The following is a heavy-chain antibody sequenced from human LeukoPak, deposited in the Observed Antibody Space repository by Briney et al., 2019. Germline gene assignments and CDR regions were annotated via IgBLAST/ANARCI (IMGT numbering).Heavy chain of an antibody. Sequence: ASVKVSCKASGYTFTSYDINWVRQATGQGLEWMGWMNPNSGNTGYAQKFQGRVTMTRNTSISTAYMELSSLRSEDTAVYYRARAVVPAAMGFDPWGQGTLVTVSS. CDR2: MNPNSGNT. CDR3: ARAVVPAAMGFDP. J-gene: IGHJ5*02. CDR1: GYTFTSYD. V-gene: IGHV1-8*01. D-gene: IGHD2-2*01.